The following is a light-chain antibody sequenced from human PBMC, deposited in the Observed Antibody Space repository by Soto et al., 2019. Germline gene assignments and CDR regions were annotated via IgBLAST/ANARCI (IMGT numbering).Light chain of an antibody. V-gene: IGKV2-30*01. Sequence: DVGMTQSPLSLPVTLGQPASISCRASRSLIYTDGNTYLNWFHQRPGQSPRRLFSKVSIRDSGVPDRFSGSGSGTDFTLKISRVEAEDVGLYYCMQGTHWPYTFGQGTKLEIK. CDR2: KVS. CDR3: MQGTHWPYT. CDR1: RSLIYTDGNTY. J-gene: IGKJ2*01.